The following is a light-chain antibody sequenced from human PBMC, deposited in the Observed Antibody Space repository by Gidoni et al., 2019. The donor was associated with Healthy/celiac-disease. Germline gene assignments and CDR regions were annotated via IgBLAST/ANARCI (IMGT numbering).Light chain of an antibody. CDR2: LGS. J-gene: IGKJ1*01. CDR3: MQALQTPRT. Sequence: DIVMTQSPLSLPVTPGEPASISCRSSPSLLHSNGYNYLDWYLQKPGQSQQPLIYLGSNRASGVPDRFSGSGSGTDFTLKISRVEAEDVGVYYCMQALQTPRTFGQGTKVEIK. V-gene: IGKV2-28*01. CDR1: PSLLHSNGYNY.